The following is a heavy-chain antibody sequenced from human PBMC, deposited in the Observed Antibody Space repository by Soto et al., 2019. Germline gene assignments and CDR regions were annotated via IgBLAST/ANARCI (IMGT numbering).Heavy chain of an antibody. CDR3: ARDNLWGSSWNYFDY. CDR2: IYYSGST. J-gene: IGHJ4*02. D-gene: IGHD6-13*01. V-gene: IGHV4-59*01. CDR1: GGSISSYY. Sequence: SDTLSLTCTVSGGSISSYYWSWIRQPPGKGLEWIGYIYYSGSTNYNPSLKSRVTISVDTSKNQFSLKLTSVTAADTAVYYCARDNLWGSSWNYFDYWGQGTLVTVSS.